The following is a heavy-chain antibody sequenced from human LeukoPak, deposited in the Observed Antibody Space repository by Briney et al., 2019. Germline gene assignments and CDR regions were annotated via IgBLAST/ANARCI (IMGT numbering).Heavy chain of an antibody. CDR1: GFTFSSYW. Sequence: GGSLRLSCAASGFTFSSYWMHWVRQAPGKGLVWVSRINSDGSSTSYADSVKGRFTISRDNAKNTLYLQMNSLRAEDTAVYYCARKFPAYCGGDCYSRFFDYWGQGTLVTVSP. J-gene: IGHJ4*02. CDR3: ARKFPAYCGGDCYSRFFDY. D-gene: IGHD2-21*02. CDR2: INSDGSST. V-gene: IGHV3-74*01.